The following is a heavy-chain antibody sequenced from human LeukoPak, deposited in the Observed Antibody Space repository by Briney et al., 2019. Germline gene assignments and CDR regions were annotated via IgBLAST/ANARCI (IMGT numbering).Heavy chain of an antibody. CDR1: GFTFSSYP. CDR2: ISGSAGAS. V-gene: IGHV3-23*01. J-gene: IGHJ5*02. CDR3: ARVGERDKFALIEGRFDH. Sequence: GGSLRLSCAASGFTFSSYPMSWVRQAPGKGLEGVSTISGSAGASYYADSVKGRFAISRDNAKDSVHPQMNSLRAEDTAVYYCARVGERDKFALIEGRFDHWGQGTLVTVSS. D-gene: IGHD2-21*01.